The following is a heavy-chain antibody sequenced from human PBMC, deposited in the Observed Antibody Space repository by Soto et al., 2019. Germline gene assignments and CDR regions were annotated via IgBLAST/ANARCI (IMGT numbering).Heavy chain of an antibody. CDR3: AKDESIAARLCDY. CDR1: GFTFSSYG. J-gene: IGHJ4*02. V-gene: IGHV3-30*18. CDR2: ISYDGSNK. Sequence: QVQLVESGGGVVQPGRSLRLSCAASGFTFSSYGMHWVRQAPGKGLEWVAVISYDGSNKYYADSVKGRFTISRDNSKNTLYLQRNSLRAEDTAVYYCAKDESIAARLCDYWGQGTLVTVSS. D-gene: IGHD6-6*01.